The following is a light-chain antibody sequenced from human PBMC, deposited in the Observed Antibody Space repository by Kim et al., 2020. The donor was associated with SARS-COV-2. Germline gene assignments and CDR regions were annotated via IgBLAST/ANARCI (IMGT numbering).Light chain of an antibody. CDR2: DVT. Sequence: QSALTQPTSVSGSPGQSITISCTGTSSDVGGYNYVSWYQQHPGKAPKLIIYDVTKRPSGVSNRFSGSKSGNTASLTISGLQAADEADYYCSSCTVSSTYVFGSGTKVTVL. J-gene: IGLJ1*01. CDR1: SSDVGGYNY. CDR3: SSCTVSSTYV. V-gene: IGLV2-14*01.